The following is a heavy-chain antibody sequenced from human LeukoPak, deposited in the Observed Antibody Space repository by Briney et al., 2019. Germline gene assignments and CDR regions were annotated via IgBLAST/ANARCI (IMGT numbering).Heavy chain of an antibody. V-gene: IGHV4-4*07. J-gene: IGHJ4*02. CDR1: GGSISTYY. CDR2: IKTSGST. CDR3: AKVAKYYYGSEAYFFFED. Sequence: SETLSLTCTVSGGSISTYYWSWIRQPVGKGLEWIGHIKTSGSTHYNPSLRSRITMSVDTSKNQFSLNLSSVTAADTAVYYCAKVAKYYYGSEAYFFFEDWGQGTLVTVSS. D-gene: IGHD3-10*01.